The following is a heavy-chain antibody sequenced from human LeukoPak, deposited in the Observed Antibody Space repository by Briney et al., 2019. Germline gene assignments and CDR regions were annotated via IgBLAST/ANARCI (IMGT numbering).Heavy chain of an antibody. CDR2: IYPGDSDT. V-gene: IGHV5-51*01. J-gene: IGHJ4*02. CDR3: ARRYSGSSPGAVFDY. Sequence: GESLKISCEGSGYRFSTYWIGWVRQMPGKGLERMGIIYPGDSDTRYSPSFQGQVTISADKSISTAYLQWSSLKASDTAMYYCARRYSGSSPGAVFDYWGQGTLVTVSS. D-gene: IGHD1-26*01. CDR1: GYRFSTYW.